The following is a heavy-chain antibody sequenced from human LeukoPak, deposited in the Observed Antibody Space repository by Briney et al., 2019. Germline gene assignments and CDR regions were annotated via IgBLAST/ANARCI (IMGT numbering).Heavy chain of an antibody. J-gene: IGHJ4*02. D-gene: IGHD3-22*01. CDR1: DGSISSHY. CDR3: ARHYYDSGGYPNYFHY. Sequence: SETLSLTCSVSDGSISSHYWSWIRQPPGQGLVWIGYIHYSGSTDYNPSLNSRVTISVDTSRKQFSLNLNSVTAADTAVYFCARHYYDSGGYPNYFHYWGQGTLVSVSS. CDR2: IHYSGST. V-gene: IGHV4-59*11.